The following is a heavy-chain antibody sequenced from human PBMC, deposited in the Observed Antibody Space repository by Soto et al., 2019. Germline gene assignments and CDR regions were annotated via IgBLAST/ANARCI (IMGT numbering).Heavy chain of an antibody. CDR3: ARDDDYPGNAGDS. D-gene: IGHD4-17*01. J-gene: IGHJ4*02. CDR2: LLKDGSEQ. CDR1: GFTFSHYG. V-gene: IGHV3-33*01. Sequence: VQLAESGGGVVQPGRSLRLSCAATGFTFSHYGLHWVRQAPGTGLEWGAVLLKDGSEQKYADSMMGRFTIARDKAENTRDQHTNSQRAEGTAVQYCARDDDYPGNAGDSWGQGTLVTVSS.